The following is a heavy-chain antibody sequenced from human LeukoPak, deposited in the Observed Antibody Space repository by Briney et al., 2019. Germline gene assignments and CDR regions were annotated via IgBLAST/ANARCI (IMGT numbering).Heavy chain of an antibody. CDR2: IIRIFGTA. CDR3: ARGSRRRDLLLYYYGMDV. V-gene: IGHV1-69*01. D-gene: IGHD2-15*01. CDR1: EDTFSSYA. J-gene: IGHJ6*02. Sequence: EASVRGSCEASEDTFSSYAISWVRQAPGQGLEWMGVIIRIFGTANNAQKFRGRVTMTADESTSTAYMELSSLRSEDTAVYYCARGSRRRDLLLYYYGMDVWGQGTTVTVSS.